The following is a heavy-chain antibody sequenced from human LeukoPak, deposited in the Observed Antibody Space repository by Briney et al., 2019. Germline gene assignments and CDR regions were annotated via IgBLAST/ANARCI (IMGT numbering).Heavy chain of an antibody. CDR2: IKQDGSEK. CDR3: ARDFSEWELDAFDI. D-gene: IGHD1-26*01. Sequence: GGSLRLSCAAPGFTFSSYWMSWVRQAPGKGLEWVANIKQDGSEKYYVDSVKGRFTISRDNAKNSLYLQMNSLRAEDTAVCYCARDFSEWELDAFDIWGQGTMVTVSS. V-gene: IGHV3-7*01. J-gene: IGHJ3*02. CDR1: GFTFSSYW.